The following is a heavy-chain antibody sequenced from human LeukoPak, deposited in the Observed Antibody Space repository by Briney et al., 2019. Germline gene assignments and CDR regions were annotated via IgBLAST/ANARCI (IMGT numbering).Heavy chain of an antibody. CDR3: AREDGSGMDV. CDR2: IYYSGST. D-gene: IGHD3-10*01. CDR1: GGSISNYY. V-gene: IGHV4-59*01. J-gene: IGHJ6*04. Sequence: SETLSLTCTVSGGSISNYYWSWIRQPPGKGLEWIGYIYYSGSTNYNPSLKSRVTISVDTSKNQFSLKLRSVTAADTAVYYCAREDGSGMDVWGKGTTVTVSS.